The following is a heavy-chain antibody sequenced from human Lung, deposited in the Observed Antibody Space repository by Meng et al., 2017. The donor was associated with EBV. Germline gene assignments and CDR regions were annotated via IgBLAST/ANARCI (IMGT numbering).Heavy chain of an antibody. CDR3: ARAGYDSSGYYPQPFDY. D-gene: IGHD3-22*01. J-gene: IGHJ4*02. CDR2: MNPNSGNT. Sequence: AEVKKPGASVKVSCKASGYTFTSYDINWVRQATGQGLEWMGWMNPNSGNTGYAQKFQGRVTMTRNTSISTAYMELSSLRSEDTTVYYCARAGYDSSGYYPQPFDYWGQGTLVTVSS. CDR1: GYTFTSYD. V-gene: IGHV1-8*01.